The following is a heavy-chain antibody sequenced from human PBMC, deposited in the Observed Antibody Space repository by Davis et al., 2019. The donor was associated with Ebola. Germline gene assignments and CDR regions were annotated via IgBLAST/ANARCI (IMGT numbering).Heavy chain of an antibody. D-gene: IGHD1-26*01. CDR3: GRGWVQSGMAV. V-gene: IGHV6-1*01. CDR1: LDSVSTNIG. J-gene: IGHJ6*02. CDR2: TYYTSEWKN. Sequence: SQTPSLTRAISLDSVSTNIGWNWTRQSPSRGLEWLGRTYYTSEWKNDYAVSVRGRMTINADTSKNQFSLQLNSLTPEGTAVYYCGRGWVQSGMAVWGQGTPVTVSS.